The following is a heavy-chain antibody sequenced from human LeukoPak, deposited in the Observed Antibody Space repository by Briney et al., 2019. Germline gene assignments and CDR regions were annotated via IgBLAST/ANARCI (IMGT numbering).Heavy chain of an antibody. CDR2: IYHSGST. CDR1: GGSISSGGYS. CDR3: ARGHCSGGSCPSYNWFDP. J-gene: IGHJ5*02. Sequence: PSETLSLTCAVSGGSISSGGYSWSWIRQPPGKGLEWIGYIYHSGSTYYNPSLKSRVTISVDRSKNQFSLKLSSVTAADTAVYYCARGHCSGGSCPSYNWFDPWGRGTLVTVSS. D-gene: IGHD2-15*01. V-gene: IGHV4-30-2*01.